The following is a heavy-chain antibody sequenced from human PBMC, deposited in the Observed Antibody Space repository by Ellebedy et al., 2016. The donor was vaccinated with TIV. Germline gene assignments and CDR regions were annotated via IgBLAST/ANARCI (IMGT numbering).Heavy chain of an antibody. Sequence: SETLSLXXAADGGSFSDYYWSWIRQPPGKGLEWIGEINHSGSTNYNPSLKSRVTISVDTSKNQFSLNLRSVTAADTAVYYCARWDTRFCSSASCYVGHFDYWGQGTLVTVSS. CDR2: INHSGST. CDR3: ARWDTRFCSSASCYVGHFDY. CDR1: GGSFSDYY. D-gene: IGHD2-2*01. J-gene: IGHJ4*02. V-gene: IGHV4-34*01.